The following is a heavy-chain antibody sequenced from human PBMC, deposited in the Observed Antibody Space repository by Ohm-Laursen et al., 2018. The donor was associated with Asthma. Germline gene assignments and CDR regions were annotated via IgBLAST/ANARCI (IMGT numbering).Heavy chain of an antibody. V-gene: IGHV3-15*01. CDR1: GFTFSNAW. CDR3: TMSLFGEGYYYGMDV. CDR2: IKSKTDGGTT. D-gene: IGHD3-3*01. Sequence: SLRLSCAATGFTFSNAWMSWVRQAPGKGLEWVGRIKSKTDGGTTDYAAPVKGRFTISRDDSKNTLYLQMNSLKTEDTAVYYCTMSLFGEGYYYGMDVWGQGTTVTVSS. J-gene: IGHJ6*02.